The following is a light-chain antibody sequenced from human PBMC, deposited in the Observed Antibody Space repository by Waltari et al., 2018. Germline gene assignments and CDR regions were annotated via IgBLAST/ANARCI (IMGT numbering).Light chain of an antibody. J-gene: IGLJ1*01. V-gene: IGLV2-11*01. Sequence: QSALTQPRSVSGSPGQSVTISCTGTSSDFGCYNSVSWYQHHPGKAPKLMIYEVSKRPSGVPDRFSGSQSGSTASLTVSGLQAEDEADYYCSSYAGNNVYVFGSGTKVTVL. CDR1: SSDFGCYNS. CDR3: SSYAGNNVYV. CDR2: EVS.